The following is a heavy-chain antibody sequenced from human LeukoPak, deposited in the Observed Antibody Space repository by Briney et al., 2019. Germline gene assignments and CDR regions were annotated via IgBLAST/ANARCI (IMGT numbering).Heavy chain of an antibody. CDR3: ARGRTIFGVGTYYFDY. V-gene: IGHV4-34*01. CDR2: INHSGST. CDR1: GGSFSGYY. J-gene: IGHJ4*02. Sequence: SETLSLTCAVYGGSFSGYYWSWIRQPPGKGLEWIGEINHSGSTNYNPSLKSRVTISVDTSKNQFSLKLSSVTAADTAVYYCARGRTIFGVGTYYFDYWGQGTLVTVSS. D-gene: IGHD3-3*01.